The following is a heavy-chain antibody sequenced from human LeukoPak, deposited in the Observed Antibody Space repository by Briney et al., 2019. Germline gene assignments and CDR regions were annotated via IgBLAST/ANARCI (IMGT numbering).Heavy chain of an antibody. CDR2: ISWNSGSI. CDR3: AKDQYYYDSSGSDY. CDR1: GFTFDDYA. Sequence: QSGGSLRLSCAASGFTFDDYAMHWVRQAPGKGLEWVSGISWNSGSIGYADSVKGRFTISRDNAKNSLYLQMNSLRAGDTALYYCAKDQYYYDSSGSDYWGQGTLVTVSS. D-gene: IGHD3-22*01. J-gene: IGHJ4*02. V-gene: IGHV3-9*01.